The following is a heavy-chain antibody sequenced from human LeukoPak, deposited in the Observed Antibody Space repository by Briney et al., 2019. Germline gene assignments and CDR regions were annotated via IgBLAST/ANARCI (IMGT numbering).Heavy chain of an antibody. Sequence: SETLSPTCAVYGGSFSDYYWSWIRQPPGKGLEWIGEINHSGSTNYNPSLKSRVTISVDTSKNQFSLKLSSVTAADTAVYYCARIRTTVTTFVRYHYGMDVWGQGTTVTVSS. V-gene: IGHV4-34*01. CDR2: INHSGST. D-gene: IGHD4-11*01. CDR3: ARIRTTVTTFVRYHYGMDV. CDR1: GGSFSDYY. J-gene: IGHJ6*02.